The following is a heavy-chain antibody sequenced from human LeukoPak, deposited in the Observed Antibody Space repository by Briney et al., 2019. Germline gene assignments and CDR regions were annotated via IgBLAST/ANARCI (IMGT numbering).Heavy chain of an antibody. CDR1: GDSISSGGYF. Sequence: SQTLSLTCTVSGDSISSGGYFWNWIRQHPVKGLEWIGNIYNSGSTDYNPSLISRLTISLDTSKNQFSLRLSSVTDADTAVYYCARGVEFGDYVDYWGQGTLVTVSS. CDR3: ARGVEFGDYVDY. J-gene: IGHJ4*02. D-gene: IGHD3-10*01. V-gene: IGHV4-31*03. CDR2: IYNSGST.